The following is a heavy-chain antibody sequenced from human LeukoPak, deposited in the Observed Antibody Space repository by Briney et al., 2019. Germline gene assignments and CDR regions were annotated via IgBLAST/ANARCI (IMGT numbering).Heavy chain of an antibody. CDR2: ISYDGSNK. J-gene: IGHJ4*02. CDR3: GGSGSYYTLDY. D-gene: IGHD3-10*01. CDR1: GFTFSSYA. Sequence: GGSLRLSCAASGFTFSSYAMHWVRQAPDKGLEWVAVISYDGSNKYYADSVKGRFTISRDNSKNTLYLQMNSLRAEDTAVYYAGGSGSYYTLDYWGQGTLVTVSS. V-gene: IGHV3-30*04.